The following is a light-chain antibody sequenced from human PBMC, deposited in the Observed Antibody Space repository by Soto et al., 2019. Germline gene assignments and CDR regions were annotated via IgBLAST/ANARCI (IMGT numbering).Light chain of an antibody. J-gene: IGKJ2*01. CDR2: ATS. Sequence: EIVMTQSPGTLSLSPGERATLSCRPSQRLSSNYLAWYQQKPGQAPSLLIYATSSRATGIPDRFSGSGSGTDFTLTISRLEPEDFAVYYCQQYTRSRYIFGQGTKVDI. V-gene: IGKV3-20*01. CDR3: QQYTRSRYI. CDR1: QRLSSNY.